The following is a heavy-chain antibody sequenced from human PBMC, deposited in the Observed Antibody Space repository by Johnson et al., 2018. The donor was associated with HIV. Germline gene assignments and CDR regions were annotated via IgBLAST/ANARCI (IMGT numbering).Heavy chain of an antibody. D-gene: IGHD1-26*01. J-gene: IGHJ3*02. V-gene: IGHV3-30*04. CDR2: ISYDGTQK. Sequence: QVQLVESGGGVVQPGRSLRLSCAASGFTFNSYAMHWVRQAPGKGLEWVAVISYDGTQKYYADSVRGRFIISRDNSKNTLYLQMNSLGAEDTALYYRARVREGVELLLSDGSDIWGQGTMVTLSS. CDR1: GFTFNSYA. CDR3: ARVREGVELLLSDGSDI.